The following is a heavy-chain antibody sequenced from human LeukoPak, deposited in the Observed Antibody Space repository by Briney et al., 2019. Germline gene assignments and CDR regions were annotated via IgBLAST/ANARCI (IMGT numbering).Heavy chain of an antibody. CDR3: ATGRDPYKTGH. V-gene: IGHV4-59*01. D-gene: IGHD5-24*01. J-gene: IGHJ4*02. CDR2: ICDNGNT. Sequence: PSETLSLTCTFSGGSFSPAHWSWIRQPPGKGLEWIGVICDNGNTDYNPSLKSRVTISVDTSKSQFSLKLSSLAAADTAVYYCATGRDPYKTGHWGQGTLVTVSS. CDR1: GGSFSPAH.